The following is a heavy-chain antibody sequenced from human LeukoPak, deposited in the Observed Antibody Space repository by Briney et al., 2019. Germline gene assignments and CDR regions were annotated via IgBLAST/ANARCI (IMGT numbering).Heavy chain of an antibody. Sequence: GGSLRLSCAASGFTFSSYAMSWVRQAPGKGLEWVSSISSSSSYIYYADSVKGRFTISRDNAKNSLYLQMNSLRAEDTAVYYCARGGIAAAGHFDYWGQGTLVTVSS. V-gene: IGHV3-21*01. CDR1: GFTFSSYA. CDR3: ARGGIAAAGHFDY. D-gene: IGHD6-13*01. J-gene: IGHJ4*02. CDR2: ISSSSSYI.